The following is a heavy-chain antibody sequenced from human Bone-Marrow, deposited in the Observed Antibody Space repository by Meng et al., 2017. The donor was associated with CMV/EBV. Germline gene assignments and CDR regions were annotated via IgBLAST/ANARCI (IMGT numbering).Heavy chain of an antibody. D-gene: IGHD2-8*01. Sequence: GGSLRLSCAASGFSFSNYWMTWVRQAPGKGLEWVALISYDGTYKYYADSVKGRFLIARDNSQNTLYLQMNSLRAEDTALYYCSRLLTKGFDYWGQGTLVTVSS. CDR3: SRLLTKGFDY. CDR2: ISYDGTYK. J-gene: IGHJ4*02. V-gene: IGHV3-30*03. CDR1: GFSFSNYW.